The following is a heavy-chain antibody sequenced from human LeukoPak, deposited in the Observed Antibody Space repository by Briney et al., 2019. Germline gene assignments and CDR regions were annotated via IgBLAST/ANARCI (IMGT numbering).Heavy chain of an antibody. CDR3: ARGGGWYERRGDN. CDR1: GYTFTSYG. J-gene: IGHJ4*02. Sequence: ASVTVSCKASGYTFTSYGISWVRPAPGQGLDWMGWISDYNGNTNYTQKLQGRVTMTTYTSTSTAYMELRRLRADDAAVYDCARGGGWYERRGDNWGQGTLVTVSS. CDR2: ISDYNGNT. D-gene: IGHD6-19*01. V-gene: IGHV1-18*01.